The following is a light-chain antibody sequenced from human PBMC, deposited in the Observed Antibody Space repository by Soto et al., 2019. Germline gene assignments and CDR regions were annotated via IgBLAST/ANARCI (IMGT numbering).Light chain of an antibody. CDR1: QSVLDRY. V-gene: IGKV3-20*01. Sequence: EIVLTQSPGTLSLSPGERATLSCRASQSVLDRYLAWYQQKPGQAPSLLIYDTSTRATGVPDRFSGSGSGTDFALAISRVEPEDFAIYFCQQYGSSPGTFGQGTKVEI. J-gene: IGKJ1*01. CDR2: DTS. CDR3: QQYGSSPGT.